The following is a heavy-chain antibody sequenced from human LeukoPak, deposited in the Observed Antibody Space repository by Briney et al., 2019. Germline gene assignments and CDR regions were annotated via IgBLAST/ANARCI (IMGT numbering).Heavy chain of an antibody. Sequence: SETLSLTCAVYGGSFSGYYWSWIRQPPGKGLEWIGEINHSGSTNYNPSLKSRVTISVDTSKNQFSLKLSSVTAADTAVYYCASRWARGYYWGQGTLVTVSS. D-gene: IGHD2-15*01. V-gene: IGHV4-34*01. CDR2: INHSGST. CDR1: GGSFSGYY. CDR3: ASRWARGYY. J-gene: IGHJ4*02.